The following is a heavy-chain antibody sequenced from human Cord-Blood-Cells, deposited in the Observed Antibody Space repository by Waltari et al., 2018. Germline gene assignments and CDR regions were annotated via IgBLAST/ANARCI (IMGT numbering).Heavy chain of an antibody. CDR2: INHSGST. CDR1: GGSFGGYY. J-gene: IGHJ5*02. D-gene: IGHD6-13*01. CDR3: AGSGYSSSWYDT. Sequence: QVQLQQWGAGLLKPSETLSLTCAVYGGSFGGYYWSWIRQPPGKGLELIGEINHSGSTNYNPSLKSRVTISVDTSKNQFSLKLSSVTAADTAVYYCAGSGYSSSWYDTWGQGTLVTVSS. V-gene: IGHV4-34*01.